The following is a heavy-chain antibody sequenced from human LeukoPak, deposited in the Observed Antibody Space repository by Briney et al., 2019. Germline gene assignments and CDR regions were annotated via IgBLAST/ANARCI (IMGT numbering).Heavy chain of an antibody. CDR3: AGHRGYSGYVHFDY. CDR1: GGSISSNF. D-gene: IGHD5-12*01. J-gene: IGHJ4*02. V-gene: IGHV4-59*01. Sequence: SQTLSLTCIISGGSISSNFWSWIRQPPGKGLEWIGYIYDSVTTNYNPSLKSRVTISVDTSKNQVSLKVTSVTAADTAVYYCAGHRGYSGYVHFDYWGRGNLVTVSS. CDR2: IYDSVTT.